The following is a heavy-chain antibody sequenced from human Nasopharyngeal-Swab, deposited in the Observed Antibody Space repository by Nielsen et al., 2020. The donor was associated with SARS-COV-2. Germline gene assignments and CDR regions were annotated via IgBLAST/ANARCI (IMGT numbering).Heavy chain of an antibody. Sequence: GGSLRLSCTASGFTFSSYAMHWGRQAPGKGLEWVAVISYDGSNKYYADSVKGRFTISRDNSKNTLYLQMNSLRAEDTAVYYCARVIFCSGSYYLSYWGQGTLVTVSS. CDR1: GFTFSSYA. CDR2: ISYDGSNK. J-gene: IGHJ4*02. D-gene: IGHD3-10*02. V-gene: IGHV3-30-3*01. CDR3: ARVIFCSGSYYLSY.